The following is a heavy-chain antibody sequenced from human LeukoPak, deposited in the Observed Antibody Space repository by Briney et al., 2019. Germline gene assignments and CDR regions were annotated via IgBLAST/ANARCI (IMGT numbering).Heavy chain of an antibody. D-gene: IGHD5-12*01. V-gene: IGHV3-7*01. Sequence: GGSLRLSCAASGFTFSSYWMSWVRQAPGKGLEWVANIKQDGSEKYYVDSVKGRFTISRDNAKNTLYLQMNSLRAEDTAVYYCARASGYDYSWFDPWGQGTLVTVSS. J-gene: IGHJ5*02. CDR1: GFTFSSYW. CDR3: ARASGYDYSWFDP. CDR2: IKQDGSEK.